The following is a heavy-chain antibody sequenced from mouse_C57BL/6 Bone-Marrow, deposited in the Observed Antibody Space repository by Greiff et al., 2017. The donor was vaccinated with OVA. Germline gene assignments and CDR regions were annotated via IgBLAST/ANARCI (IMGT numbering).Heavy chain of an antibody. CDR3: ARGDYGSSYDFDY. D-gene: IGHD1-1*01. V-gene: IGHV1-81*01. J-gene: IGHJ2*01. CDR1: GYTFTSYG. Sequence: QVQLKESGAELARPGASVKLSCKASGYTFTSYGLSWVKQRTGQGLEWIGEIYPRSGNTYYNEKFKGKATLTVNKSSSTAYMELRSLTSEDSAVYYCARGDYGSSYDFDYWGQGTTLTVSS. CDR2: IYPRSGNT.